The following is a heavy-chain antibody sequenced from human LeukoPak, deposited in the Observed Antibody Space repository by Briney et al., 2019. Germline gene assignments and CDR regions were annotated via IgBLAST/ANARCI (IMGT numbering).Heavy chain of an antibody. J-gene: IGHJ4*02. CDR3: TTNATVTTGYDDY. CDR1: GFTFSNAW. Sequence: PGRSLRLSCAASGFTFSNAWMSWVRQAPGKGLEWVGRIKSKTDGGTTDYAAPVKGRFTISRDDSKNTLYLQMNSLKTEDTAVYYCTTNATVTTGYDDYWGQGTLVTVSS. V-gene: IGHV3-15*01. CDR2: IKSKTDGGTT. D-gene: IGHD4-17*01.